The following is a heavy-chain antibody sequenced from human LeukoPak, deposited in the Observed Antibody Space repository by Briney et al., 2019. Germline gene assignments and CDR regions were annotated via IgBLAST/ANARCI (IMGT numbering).Heavy chain of an antibody. V-gene: IGHV4-61*02. D-gene: IGHD3-3*01. J-gene: IGHJ2*01. CDR3: ASVSLIFGVPYGRPDSDWYFDL. CDR1: GGSISSGSYY. Sequence: SETLSLTCAVSGGSISSGSYYWSWIRQPAGKGLEWIGRIYTSGSTNYNPSLKSRITISVDTSKNQFSLKLSSVTAADTAVYYCASVSLIFGVPYGRPDSDWYFDLWGRGTLVTVSS. CDR2: IYTSGST.